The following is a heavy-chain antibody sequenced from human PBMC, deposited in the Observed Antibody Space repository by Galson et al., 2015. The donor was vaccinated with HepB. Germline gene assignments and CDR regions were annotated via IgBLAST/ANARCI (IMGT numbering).Heavy chain of an antibody. CDR1: GFTFSSYA. CDR3: ARDYSPFYSSSWYGSVPSYYYGMDV. CDR2: ISYDGSNK. Sequence: SLRLSCAAPGFTFSSYAMHWVRQAPGKGLEWVAVISYDGSNKYYADSVKGRFTISRDNSKNTLYLQMNSLRAEDTAVYYCARDYSPFYSSSWYGSVPSYYYGMDVWGQGTTVTVSS. J-gene: IGHJ6*02. D-gene: IGHD6-13*01. V-gene: IGHV3-30-3*01.